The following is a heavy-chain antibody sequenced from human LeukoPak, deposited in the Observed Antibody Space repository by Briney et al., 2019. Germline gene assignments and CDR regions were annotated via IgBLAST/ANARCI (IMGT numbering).Heavy chain of an antibody. CDR2: IYYSGST. CDR3: ARVRYSSSWIDY. CDR1: GGSISSGGYY. D-gene: IGHD6-13*01. Sequence: SETLSLTCTVSGGSISSGGYYWSWIRQHPGKGLEWIGYIYYSGSTYYNPSLKSRVTISVDTSKNQFSPKLSSVTAADTAVYYCARVRYSSSWIDYWGQGTLVTVSS. V-gene: IGHV4-31*03. J-gene: IGHJ4*02.